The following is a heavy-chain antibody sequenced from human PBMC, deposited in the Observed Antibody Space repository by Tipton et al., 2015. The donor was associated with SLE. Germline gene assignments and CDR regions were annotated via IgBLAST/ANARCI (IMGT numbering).Heavy chain of an antibody. CDR3: ARGPISGSHRYFDY. D-gene: IGHD1-26*01. J-gene: IGHJ4*02. Sequence: GLVKPSETLSLTCAVYGGSISSSSSYYWAWIRQPPGKGVEWIGEINHRGSTNYNPSLKSRVTISVDTPMNQFSLKLTSVTAADTAVYYCARGPISGSHRYFDYWGQGTLVTVSS. V-gene: IGHV4-34*01. CDR1: GGSISSSSSYY. CDR2: INHRGST.